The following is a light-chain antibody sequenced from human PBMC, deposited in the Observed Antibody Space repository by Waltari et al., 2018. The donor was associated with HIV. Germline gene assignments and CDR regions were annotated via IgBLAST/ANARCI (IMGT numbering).Light chain of an antibody. V-gene: IGLV2-8*01. Sequence: QSALTQPPSASGSPGQSVTISCSGTSSDVGEYDFVSWYQQHQGKVPKLILYEVNKRPSGVPDRFSGSKSCHTASLTVSGLQADDEADYYCSSYAGSNNVVFGGGTKLTVL. J-gene: IGLJ2*01. CDR1: SSDVGEYDF. CDR3: SSYAGSNNVV. CDR2: EVN.